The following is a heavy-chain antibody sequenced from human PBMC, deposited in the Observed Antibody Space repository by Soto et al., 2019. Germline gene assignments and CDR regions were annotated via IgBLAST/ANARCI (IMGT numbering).Heavy chain of an antibody. CDR1: GFTFSSYG. V-gene: IGHV3-30*18. CDR3: AKAWRGNYYGSGLDYYYYCGMDV. CDR2: ISYDGSNK. Sequence: QVQLVESGGGVVQPGRSLRLSCAASGFTFSSYGMHWVRQAPGKGLEWVAVISYDGSNKYYADSVKGRFTISRDNSKNTLYLQMNSLRAEDTAVYYCAKAWRGNYYGSGLDYYYYCGMDVWGQGTTVTVSS. D-gene: IGHD3-10*01. J-gene: IGHJ6*02.